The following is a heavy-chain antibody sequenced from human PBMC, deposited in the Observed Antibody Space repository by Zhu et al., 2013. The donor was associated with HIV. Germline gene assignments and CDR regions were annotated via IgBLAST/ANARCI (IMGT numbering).Heavy chain of an antibody. J-gene: IGHJ5*02. V-gene: IGHV1-18*01. CDR1: GYTFTSYG. CDR3: ARDDRPYSSSLRNWFDP. Sequence: QVQLVQSGAEVKKPGASVKVSCKASGYTFTSYGISWVRQAPGQGLEWMGWISAYNGNTNYAQKLQGRVTMTTDTSTSTAYMELRSLRSDDTAVYYCARDDRPYSSSLRNWFDPWGQGTLVTVSS. D-gene: IGHD6-6*01. CDR2: ISAYNGNT.